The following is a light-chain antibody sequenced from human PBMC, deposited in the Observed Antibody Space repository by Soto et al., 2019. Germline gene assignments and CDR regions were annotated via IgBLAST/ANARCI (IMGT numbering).Light chain of an antibody. CDR2: EVN. CDR3: TSYGGRDNLM. Sequence: QSALTQPPSASGSPGQSVTISCTGTSSDIGAYNYVSWFQQHPGEAPKLIISEVNKRPSGVPDRFSGCKAGNTASLTVSGLQAEDEADYYCTSYGGRDNLMFGGGTKLTVL. V-gene: IGLV2-8*01. J-gene: IGLJ3*02. CDR1: SSDIGAYNY.